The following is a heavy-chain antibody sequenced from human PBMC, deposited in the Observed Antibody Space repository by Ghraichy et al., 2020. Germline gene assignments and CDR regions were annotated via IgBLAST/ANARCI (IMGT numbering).Heavy chain of an antibody. D-gene: IGHD6-19*01. V-gene: IGHV4-59*01. CDR1: GGSISPYY. J-gene: IGHJ5*02. Sequence: SETLSLTCTVSGGSISPYYWSWIRQPPGKGLEYIGYIYYSGSTYYNPSLKSRVTISLDTSKNQFSLKLSSVSAADTAVYYCAREAQWLAQDPWGQGTLVTVSS. CDR3: AREAQWLAQDP. CDR2: IYYSGST.